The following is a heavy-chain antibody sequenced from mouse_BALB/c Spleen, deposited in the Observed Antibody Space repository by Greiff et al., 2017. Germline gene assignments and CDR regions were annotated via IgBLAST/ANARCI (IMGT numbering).Heavy chain of an antibody. D-gene: IGHD2-14*01. CDR3: ARRYGYWYFDV. Sequence: VQLQQSGPELVKPGASVKMSCKASGYTFTSYVMHWVKQKPGQGLEWIGYINPYNDGTKYNEKFKGKATLTSDKTSSTAYMELSSLTSEDSAVYYCARRYGYWYFDVWGAGTTVTVSS. CDR2: INPYNDGT. J-gene: IGHJ1*01. V-gene: IGHV1-14*01. CDR1: GYTFTSYV.